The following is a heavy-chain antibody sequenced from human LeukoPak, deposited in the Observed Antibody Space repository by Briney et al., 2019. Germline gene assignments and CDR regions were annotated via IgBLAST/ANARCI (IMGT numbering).Heavy chain of an antibody. D-gene: IGHD5-12*01. CDR3: ARGPSGYHNT. CDR1: GFSFSLYN. CDR2: ISRTSSTI. Sequence: GGSLRLSRAASGFSFSLYNMNWVRQAPGKGLEWVSYISRTSSTIYYADSVKGRFTISRDNSKNTLYLQMNSLRAEDTAVYYCARGPSGYHNTGGQGTLVTVSS. V-gene: IGHV3-48*01. J-gene: IGHJ4*02.